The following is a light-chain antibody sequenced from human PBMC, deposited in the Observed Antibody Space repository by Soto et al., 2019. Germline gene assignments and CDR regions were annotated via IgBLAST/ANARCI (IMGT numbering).Light chain of an antibody. CDR3: MQALQSLIT. CDR2: LGS. J-gene: IGKJ5*01. CDR1: QSLLHITGEPF. V-gene: IGKV2-28*01. Sequence: DVVMTQTPRSLSVATGQPASIXXKSXQSLLHITGEPFLSWYLQKPGTSPQXXIYLGSNRASGGPDMFSGSGAVTDFTLKSSRVDAEDVGVYYCMQALQSLITFGQGTRLEIK.